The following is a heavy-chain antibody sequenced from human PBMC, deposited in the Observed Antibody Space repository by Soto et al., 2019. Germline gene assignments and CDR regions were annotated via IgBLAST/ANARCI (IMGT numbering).Heavy chain of an antibody. D-gene: IGHD2-2*01. CDR1: GFTFSRYG. V-gene: IGHV3-21*01. J-gene: IGHJ5*01. CDR3: ARDPSEGRVGNWFES. Sequence: GGSLRLSCAASGFTFSRYGMNWLRQAPGKGLEWVASISSSTSYVYYADSVKGRFSTSRDNAKKSLYLEMYGLRTEDTAVYYCARDPSEGRVGNWFESWGQGTLVTVSS. CDR2: ISSSTSYV.